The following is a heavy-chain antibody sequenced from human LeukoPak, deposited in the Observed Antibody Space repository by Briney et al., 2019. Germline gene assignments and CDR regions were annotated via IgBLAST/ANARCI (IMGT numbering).Heavy chain of an antibody. J-gene: IGHJ6*02. CDR2: IKQDGSEK. Sequence: GGSLRLSCAASGFTFSSYWMSWVRQAPGKGLEWVANIKQDGSEKYYVDSVKGRFTISRDSVKNSLYLQMNSLRAEDTALYHCARNNGMDVWGQGTTVIVSS. CDR3: ARNNGMDV. CDR1: GFTFSSYW. V-gene: IGHV3-7*03.